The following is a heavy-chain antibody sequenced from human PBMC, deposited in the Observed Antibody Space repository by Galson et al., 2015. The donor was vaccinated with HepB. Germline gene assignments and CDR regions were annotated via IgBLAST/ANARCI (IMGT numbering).Heavy chain of an antibody. J-gene: IGHJ3*02. CDR2: INSDSRTI. CDR1: KFTFNRYS. CDR3: ARDFDI. Sequence: SLRLSCAASKFTFNRYSMNWVRQAPGKGLEWLSFINSDSRTIYYADSVKGRFTISRDNAKNSLYLPMDSLRDEDTAVYFCARDFDIWGQGTMVTVSS. V-gene: IGHV3-48*02.